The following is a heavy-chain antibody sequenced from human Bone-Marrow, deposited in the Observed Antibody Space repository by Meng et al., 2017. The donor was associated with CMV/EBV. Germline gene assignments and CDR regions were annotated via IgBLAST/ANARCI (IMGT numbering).Heavy chain of an antibody. CDR1: GFTFDDYS. CDR3: ARIPEDIVVVPAARAYYYYGMDV. D-gene: IGHD2-2*01. V-gene: IGHV3-20*04. CDR2: INWNGGST. J-gene: IGHJ6*02. Sequence: GESLKISCAASGFTFDDYSMSWVRQAPGKGLEWVSGINWNGGSTGYADSVKGRFTISRDNAKNSLYLQMNSLRAEDTAVYYCARIPEDIVVVPAARAYYYYGMDVWGQGTTVTVSS.